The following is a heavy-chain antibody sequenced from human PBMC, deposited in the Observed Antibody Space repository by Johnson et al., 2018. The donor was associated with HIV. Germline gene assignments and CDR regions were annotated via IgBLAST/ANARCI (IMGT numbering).Heavy chain of an antibody. J-gene: IGHJ3*02. CDR1: GFALSDYY. CDR3: ARACRDGYTCDAFDI. D-gene: IGHD5-24*01. Sequence: VQLVESGGGLVKPGGSLRLSCAASGFALSDYYMSWVRQAPGKGLEWVSVVNSGGTTYYAGSVRGRFTVSRDNSKNTLYLQMNSLRAEDTAVYYCARACRDGYTCDAFDIWGQGTLVTVSS. V-gene: IGHV3-66*01. CDR2: VNSGGTT.